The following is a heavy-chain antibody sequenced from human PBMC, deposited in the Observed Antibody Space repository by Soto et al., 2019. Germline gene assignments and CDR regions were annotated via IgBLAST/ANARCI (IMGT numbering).Heavy chain of an antibody. Sequence: SVKVSCKASGGTFSSYAISWVRQAPGQGLEWMGGIIPIFGTANYAQKFQGRVTITADESTSTAYMELSSLRSEDTAVYYCANYYGSGSYSRDSRNWLDPWGQGTMVTVST. CDR3: ANYYGSGSYSRDSRNWLDP. D-gene: IGHD3-10*01. CDR1: GGTFSSYA. J-gene: IGHJ5*02. V-gene: IGHV1-69*13. CDR2: IIPIFGTA.